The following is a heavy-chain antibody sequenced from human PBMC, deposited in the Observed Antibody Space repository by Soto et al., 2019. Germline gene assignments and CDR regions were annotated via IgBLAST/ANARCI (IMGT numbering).Heavy chain of an antibody. Sequence: GGSLRLSCAASGFRFSGYGMHWVRQAPGKGLEWLAAISDDGSNKYYGDSVKGRFTISRDNSKNTLFLQMNSLRAEDTAVYYCAINLCTSTSCPTYFDYWGQGTLVTVSS. CDR2: ISDDGSNK. J-gene: IGHJ4*02. CDR1: GFRFSGYG. V-gene: IGHV3-30*03. CDR3: AINLCTSTSCPTYFDY. D-gene: IGHD2-2*01.